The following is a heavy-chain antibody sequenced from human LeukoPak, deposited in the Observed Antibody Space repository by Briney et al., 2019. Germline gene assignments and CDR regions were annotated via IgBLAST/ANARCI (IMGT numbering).Heavy chain of an antibody. J-gene: IGHJ3*02. Sequence: LAGGSLRLSCSASGFTFSSYAMSWVRQAPGKGLERVSAISGSGGSTNYADSVKGRFTISRDNSKNTLYLQMNSLRAEDTAVYYCAKSPLYGDYYAFDIWGQGTMVTVSS. CDR3: AKSPLYGDYYAFDI. V-gene: IGHV3-23*01. D-gene: IGHD4-17*01. CDR2: ISGSGGST. CDR1: GFTFSSYA.